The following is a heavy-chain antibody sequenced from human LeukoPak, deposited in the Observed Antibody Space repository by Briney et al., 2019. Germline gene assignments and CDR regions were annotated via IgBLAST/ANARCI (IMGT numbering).Heavy chain of an antibody. V-gene: IGHV4-59*01. Sequence: SETLSLTCTVSGGSISSYYWSWIRQPPGKGLEWIGYIYYSGSTNYNPSLKSRVTISVDTSKNQFSLKLSSVTAAGTAVYYCASSFGEYFQHWGQGTLVTVSS. CDR1: GGSISSYY. D-gene: IGHD3-10*01. J-gene: IGHJ1*01. CDR3: ASSFGEYFQH. CDR2: IYYSGST.